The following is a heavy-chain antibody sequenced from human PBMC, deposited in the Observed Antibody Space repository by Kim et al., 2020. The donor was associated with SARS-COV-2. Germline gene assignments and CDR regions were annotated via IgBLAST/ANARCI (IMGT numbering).Heavy chain of an antibody. Sequence: GGSLRLSCAASGFTYSSYGMHWVRQAPGKGLEWVAGIWYDGSNKYYADSVKGRFTISRDNSKNTLYLQMNSLRAEDTAVYYCAKEWGYCSGGSCYRKNHYYCHYGMDVWGQGTTVTVSS. CDR2: IWYDGSNK. J-gene: IGHJ6*02. V-gene: IGHV3-33*06. CDR3: AKEWGYCSGGSCYRKNHYYCHYGMDV. CDR1: GFTYSSYG. D-gene: IGHD2-15*01.